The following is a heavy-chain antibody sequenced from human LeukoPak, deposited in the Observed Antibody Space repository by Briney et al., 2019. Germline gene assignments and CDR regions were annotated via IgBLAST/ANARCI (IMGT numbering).Heavy chain of an antibody. D-gene: IGHD6-13*01. Sequence: PSETLSLTCTVSGGSISSSNYYWGWIRQPPGRGLEWIGSIYYSGSTYYNPSLKSRVTISVDTSKDQFSLKLSSVTAADTAVYYCARDRSSSWYWYYYYYMDVWGKGTTVTVSS. CDR1: GGSISSSNYY. CDR3: ARDRSSSWYWYYYYYMDV. CDR2: IYYSGST. J-gene: IGHJ6*03. V-gene: IGHV4-39*07.